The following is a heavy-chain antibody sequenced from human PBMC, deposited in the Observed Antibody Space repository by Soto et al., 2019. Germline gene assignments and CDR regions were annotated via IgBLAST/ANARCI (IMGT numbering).Heavy chain of an antibody. V-gene: IGHV5-51*01. CDR2: IYPGDSDT. D-gene: IGHD6-19*01. CDR3: ARWGQGLDQGYYGMDV. J-gene: IGHJ6*02. CDR1: GYSFTSYW. Sequence: XGSLKTSLKGPGYSFTSYWIGLVRQMPRKGLEWRGIIYPGDSDTRYSPSFQGQVTISADKSISTAYLQWRSLKASDTAMYYCARWGQGLDQGYYGMDVWGQGTTVTVSS.